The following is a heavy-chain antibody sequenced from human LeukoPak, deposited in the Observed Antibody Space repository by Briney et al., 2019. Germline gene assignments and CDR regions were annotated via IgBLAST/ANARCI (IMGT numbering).Heavy chain of an antibody. D-gene: IGHD4-17*01. CDR2: INHSGST. V-gene: IGHV4-34*01. Sequence: SETLSLTCAVYGGSFSCYYWSWIRQPPGKGLEWIGEINHSGSTNYNPSLKSRVTISVDTSKNQFSLKLSSVTAADTAVYYCARAHDYGDYVWAFDIWGQGTMVTVSS. J-gene: IGHJ3*02. CDR3: ARAHDYGDYVWAFDI. CDR1: GGSFSCYY.